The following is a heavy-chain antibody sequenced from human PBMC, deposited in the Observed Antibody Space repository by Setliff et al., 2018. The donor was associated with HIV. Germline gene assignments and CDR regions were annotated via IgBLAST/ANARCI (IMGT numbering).Heavy chain of an antibody. CDR1: GGSFSGYY. D-gene: IGHD2-15*01. CDR2: IYYSGST. Sequence: SETLSLTCAVYGGSFSGYYWSWIRQSPGKGLEWIGSIYYSGSTYYNPSLKSRVTISVDTSKNQFSLKLSSVTAADTAVYYCARSSRGYCSGGSCYGFDPWGQGNLVTVSS. CDR3: ARSSRGYCSGGSCYGFDP. V-gene: IGHV4-34*01. J-gene: IGHJ5*02.